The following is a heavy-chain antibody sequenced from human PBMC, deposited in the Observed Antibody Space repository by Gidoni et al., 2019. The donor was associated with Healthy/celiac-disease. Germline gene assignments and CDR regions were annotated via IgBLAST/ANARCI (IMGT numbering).Heavy chain of an antibody. V-gene: IGHV3-9*01. D-gene: IGHD6-6*01. Sequence: EVQLVESGGGLVQPGRSLRLSCAASGFTFDDYAMHWVRQAPGKGLEWVSGISWNSGSIGYADSVKGRFTISRDNAKNSLYLQMNSLRAEDTALYYCAKMWGSSSLVGGYYFDYWGQGTLVTVSS. J-gene: IGHJ4*02. CDR3: AKMWGSSSLVGGYYFDY. CDR2: ISWNSGSI. CDR1: GFTFDDYA.